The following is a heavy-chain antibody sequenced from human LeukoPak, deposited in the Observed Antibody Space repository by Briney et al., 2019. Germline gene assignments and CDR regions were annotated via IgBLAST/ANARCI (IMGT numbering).Heavy chain of an antibody. Sequence: GGSLRLSCVASEFTFSTYWMSWVRQAPGKGLEWVATIKQDGSEEFYVDSVKGRFTISRDNAKNSLFLQMNSLRAEDTAVYYCARHITGWYFDLWGRGTLVTVSS. D-gene: IGHD3-3*01. V-gene: IGHV3-7*01. CDR2: IKQDGSEE. CDR1: EFTFSTYW. CDR3: ARHITGWYFDL. J-gene: IGHJ2*01.